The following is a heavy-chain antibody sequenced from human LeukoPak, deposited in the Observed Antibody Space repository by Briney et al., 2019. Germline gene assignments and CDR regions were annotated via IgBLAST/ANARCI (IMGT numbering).Heavy chain of an antibody. D-gene: IGHD4-17*01. CDR3: ARVVDYGDIYYYGMDV. CDR1: GYTFTSYD. V-gene: IGHV1-8*01. Sequence: GASVKVSCKASGYTFTSYDINWVRQATGQGLEWMGWMNPNSGNTDYAQKFQGRVTMTRNTSISTAYMELSSLRSEDTAVYYCARVVDYGDIYYYGMDVWGQGTTVTVSS. CDR2: MNPNSGNT. J-gene: IGHJ6*02.